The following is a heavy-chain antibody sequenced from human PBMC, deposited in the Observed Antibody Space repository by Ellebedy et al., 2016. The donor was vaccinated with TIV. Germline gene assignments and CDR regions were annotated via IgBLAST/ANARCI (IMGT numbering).Heavy chain of an antibody. CDR2: IHSSGST. J-gene: IGHJ3*02. Sequence: PSETLSLTCTVSGDSISVYFWSWIRQPPGKGLEWIGYIHSSGSTNYNPSLKSRVTFSVDTSKNQFSLKLNTVTAADTAVYYCARTHYYDSNGFYHDAFDIWGQGSMVTVSS. CDR1: GDSISVYF. V-gene: IGHV4-59*01. D-gene: IGHD3-22*01. CDR3: ARTHYYDSNGFYHDAFDI.